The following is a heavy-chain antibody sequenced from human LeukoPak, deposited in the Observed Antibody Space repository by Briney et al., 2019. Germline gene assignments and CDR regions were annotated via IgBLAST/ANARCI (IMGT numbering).Heavy chain of an antibody. J-gene: IGHJ4*02. V-gene: IGHV3-30*02. Sequence: PGGSLRLSCAASGLTFSSYGMHWVRQAPGKGLEWVAFIRYDGSNKYYADSVKGRFTISRDNSKNTLYLQMNSLRAEDTAVYYCAKDRGGINNWNYAPGWIDYWGQGTLVTVSS. D-gene: IGHD1-7*01. CDR3: AKDRGGINNWNYAPGWIDY. CDR2: IRYDGSNK. CDR1: GLTFSSYG.